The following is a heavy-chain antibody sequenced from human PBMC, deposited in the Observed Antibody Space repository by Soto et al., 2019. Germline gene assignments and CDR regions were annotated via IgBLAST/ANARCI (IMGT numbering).Heavy chain of an antibody. J-gene: IGHJ5*02. CDR2: IYATGTT. V-gene: IGHV4-4*07. D-gene: IGHD1-1*01. CDR1: GASISGFY. CDR3: VRDGTKTLRDWFDP. Sequence: ETLSLTFTVSGASISGFYWSCIRKSAGKGLEWIGRIYATGTTDYNPSLKSRVMMSVDTSKKQFSLKLRSVTAADTAVYYCVRDGTKTLRDWFDPWGQGISVTVSS.